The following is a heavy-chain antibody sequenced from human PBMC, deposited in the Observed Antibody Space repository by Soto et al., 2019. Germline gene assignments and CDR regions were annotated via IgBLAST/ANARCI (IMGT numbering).Heavy chain of an antibody. V-gene: IGHV4-61*01. CDR1: GGSVNSEYYY. J-gene: IGHJ4*02. CDR3: AREYSNSPEAFDL. CDR2: ISYSGST. D-gene: IGHD6-6*01. Sequence: QVQLQESGPGLVKPSETLSLTCTVSGGSVNSEYYYWSWIRQPPGKGLEWIGYISYSGSTNYNPPLKSRVTVSVDASRNQFSLKLSSVTAADTAVFYCAREYSNSPEAFDLWGQGTLVTVSS.